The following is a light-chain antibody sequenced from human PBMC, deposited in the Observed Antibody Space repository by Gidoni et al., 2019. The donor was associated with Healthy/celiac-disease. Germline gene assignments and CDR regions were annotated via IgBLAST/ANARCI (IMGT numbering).Light chain of an antibody. Sequence: DIVMPQSPLSLPVTPGEPASTSCRSSQCPQHSNGYNYLDWYLQKPGQSPQLLIHLGSNRASGVPNRFSGSGSGTDFTLKISRVEAEDVGVYYCMQALQTPYTFGQXTKLEIK. J-gene: IGKJ2*01. CDR2: LGS. CDR1: QCPQHSNGYNY. V-gene: IGKV2-28*01. CDR3: MQALQTPYT.